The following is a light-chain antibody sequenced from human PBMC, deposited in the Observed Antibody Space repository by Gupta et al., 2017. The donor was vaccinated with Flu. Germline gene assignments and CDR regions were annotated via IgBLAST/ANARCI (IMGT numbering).Light chain of an antibody. Sequence: EILLTQSPVTLSLSPGERATLSCTARQSVSSSDFAWYQQKPGQAPRLLIYGACSRDTGIPDRFSGSGSGTDFTLTISRLEPEDFAAYYCQQYGSSLLSFGGGTKVEIK. CDR3: QQYGSSLLS. CDR1: QSVSSSD. V-gene: IGKV3-20*01. CDR2: GAC. J-gene: IGKJ4*01.